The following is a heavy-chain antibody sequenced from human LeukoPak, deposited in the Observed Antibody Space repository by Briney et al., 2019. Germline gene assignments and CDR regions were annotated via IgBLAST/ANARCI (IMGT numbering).Heavy chain of an antibody. D-gene: IGHD3-10*01. J-gene: IGHJ3*02. CDR2: ISGSGGST. V-gene: IGHV3-23*01. CDR3: ANFYGSGSYYNSLDAFDI. Sequence: GESLRLSCAASGFTFSSYAMSRVRQAPGKGLEWVSAISGSGGSTYYADSVKGRFTISRDNSKNTLYLQVNSLRAEDTAVYYCANFYGSGSYYNSLDAFDIWGQGTMVTVSS. CDR1: GFTFSSYA.